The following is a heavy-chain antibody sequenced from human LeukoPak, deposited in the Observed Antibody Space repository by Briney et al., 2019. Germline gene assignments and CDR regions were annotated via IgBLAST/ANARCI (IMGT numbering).Heavy chain of an antibody. CDR2: ISTHTGNT. D-gene: IGHD2-2*01. J-gene: IGHJ4*02. V-gene: IGHV1-18*01. CDR1: GYPFLDYG. Sequence: GASVEVSCKASGYPFLDYGINWVRQAPGQGLEWMGWISTHTGNTRYTERFQGRVILTTDTFTNTAYMELRSLRSDDTAVFYCARDFWIRHSAPAPKEFRGQGTLVTASS. CDR3: ARDFWIRHSAPAPKEF.